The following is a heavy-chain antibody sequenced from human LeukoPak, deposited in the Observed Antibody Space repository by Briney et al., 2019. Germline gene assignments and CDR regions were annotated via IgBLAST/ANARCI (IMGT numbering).Heavy chain of an antibody. V-gene: IGHV4-34*01. Sequence: KPSETLSLTCAVYGGSFSGYYWSWIRQPPGKGLEWIGEINYSGSTNYNPSLKSRVTISVDTSKNQFSLKLSSVTAADTAVYYCARVVRTYYYDSSGPPGWFDPWGQGTLVTVSS. CDR3: ARVVRTYYYDSSGPPGWFDP. J-gene: IGHJ5*02. CDR1: GGSFSGYY. D-gene: IGHD3-22*01. CDR2: INYSGST.